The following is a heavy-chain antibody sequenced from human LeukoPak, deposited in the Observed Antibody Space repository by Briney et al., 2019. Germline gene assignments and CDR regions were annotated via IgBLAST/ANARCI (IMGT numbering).Heavy chain of an antibody. Sequence: ASVKVSCKASGYTFTSYGISWVRQAPGQGLEWMGWISAYNGNTNYAQTLQGRVTMTTDTSTSTAYMELRSLRSDDTAVYYCARDTGLSYYDSSGLQDWGQGTLVTVSS. CDR1: GYTFTSYG. D-gene: IGHD3-22*01. CDR2: ISAYNGNT. V-gene: IGHV1-18*01. CDR3: ARDTGLSYYDSSGLQD. J-gene: IGHJ4*02.